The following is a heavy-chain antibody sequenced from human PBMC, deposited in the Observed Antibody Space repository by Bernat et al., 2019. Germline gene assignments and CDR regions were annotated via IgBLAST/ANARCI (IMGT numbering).Heavy chain of an antibody. V-gene: IGHV4-30-4*01. CDR3: ARQDIVLMVYATKHYYGMDV. J-gene: IGHJ6*02. Sequence: QVQLQESGPGLVKPSQTLSLTCTVSGGSISSGDYYWSWIRQPPGKGLEWMGYIYYSGSTYYNPSLKSRVTISVDTSKNQFSLKLSSVTAADTAVYYCARQDIVLMVYATKHYYGMDVWGQGTTVTVSS. CDR2: IYYSGST. CDR1: GGSISSGDYY. D-gene: IGHD2-8*01.